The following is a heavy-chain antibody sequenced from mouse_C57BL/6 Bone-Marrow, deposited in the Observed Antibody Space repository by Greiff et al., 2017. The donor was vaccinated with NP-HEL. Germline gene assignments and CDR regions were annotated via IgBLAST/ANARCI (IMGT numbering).Heavy chain of an antibody. Sequence: VQLKESGGGLVQPGGSLKLSCAASGFTFSDYYMYWVRQTPEKRLEWVAYISNGGGSTYYPDTVKGRFTISRDNAKNTLYLQMSRLKSEDTAMYYCARRIYYGNYGGTCYAMDYWGQGTSVTVSS. D-gene: IGHD2-1*01. CDR2: ISNGGGST. CDR1: GFTFSDYY. CDR3: ARRIYYGNYGGTCYAMDY. V-gene: IGHV5-12*01. J-gene: IGHJ4*01.